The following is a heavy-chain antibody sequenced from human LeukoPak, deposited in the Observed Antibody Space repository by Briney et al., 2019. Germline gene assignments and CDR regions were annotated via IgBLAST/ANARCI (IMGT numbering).Heavy chain of an antibody. J-gene: IGHJ4*02. D-gene: IGHD2-8*01. CDR3: AKSPCGVCYSPFDY. CDR2: ISGSGGST. CDR1: GFTFSSYA. V-gene: IGHV3-23*01. Sequence: GGSLRLSCAASGFTFSSYAMSWVRQAPGKGLEWASAISGSGGSTYYADSVKGRFTISRDNSKNTLYLQMNSLRAEDTAVYYCAKSPCGVCYSPFDYWGQGTLVTVSS.